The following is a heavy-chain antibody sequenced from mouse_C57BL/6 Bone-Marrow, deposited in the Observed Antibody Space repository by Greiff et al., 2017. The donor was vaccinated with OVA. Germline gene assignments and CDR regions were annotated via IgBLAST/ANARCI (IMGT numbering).Heavy chain of an antibody. CDR3: ARSRVDY. CDR2: IRNKANGYTT. Sequence: EVQVVESGGGLVQPGGSLSLSCAASGFTFTDYYMIWVRQPPGKALEWLGFIRNKANGYTTEYSASVKGRFTISRDNSQSILYLQMNALRAEDSATYYCARSRVDYWGQGTSVTVSS. V-gene: IGHV7-3*01. CDR1: GFTFTDYY. J-gene: IGHJ4*01.